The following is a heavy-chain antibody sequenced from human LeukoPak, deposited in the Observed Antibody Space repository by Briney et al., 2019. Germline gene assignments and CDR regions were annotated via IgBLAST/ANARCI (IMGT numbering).Heavy chain of an antibody. J-gene: IGHJ6*03. CDR3: ARGRYCSSTSCYVPRYYYYYYMDV. D-gene: IGHD2-2*01. Sequence: AETLSLTCAVFGGSFSGYYWSWIRQPPGKGLEGIGEINHSGSTNYNPSLKSRVTISVDTSKNQFSLKLSSVTAADTAVYYCARGRYCSSTSCYVPRYYYYYYMDVWGKGTTVTVSS. CDR1: GGSFSGYY. V-gene: IGHV4-34*01. CDR2: INHSGST.